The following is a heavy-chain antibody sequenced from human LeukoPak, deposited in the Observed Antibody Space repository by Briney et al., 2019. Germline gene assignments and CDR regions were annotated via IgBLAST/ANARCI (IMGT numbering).Heavy chain of an antibody. CDR3: ARDYYDSSGYYGFDY. CDR2: INSDGSST. Sequence: GGSLRLSCAASGFTFSSYWMHWVRHAPGKGLVWVSRINSDGSSTSYADSVKGRFTISRDNAKNTLYLQMNSPRAEDTAVYYCARDYYDSSGYYGFDYWGQGTLVTVSS. V-gene: IGHV3-74*01. J-gene: IGHJ4*02. D-gene: IGHD3-22*01. CDR1: GFTFSSYW.